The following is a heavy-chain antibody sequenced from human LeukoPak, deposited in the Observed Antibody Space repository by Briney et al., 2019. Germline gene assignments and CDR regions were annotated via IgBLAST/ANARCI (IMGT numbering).Heavy chain of an antibody. CDR2: INAGNGNT. D-gene: IGHD3-10*01. CDR1: GYTFTNYA. CDR3: AGLWFGEFHY. J-gene: IGHJ4*02. Sequence: ASVKVSCKASGYTFTNYAIHWVRQAPGQRLEWMGWINAGNGNTKYSQKFQGRVTITRDTSASTAYMELSSLRSEDTAVYYCAGLWFGEFHYWGQGTLVTVSS. V-gene: IGHV1-3*01.